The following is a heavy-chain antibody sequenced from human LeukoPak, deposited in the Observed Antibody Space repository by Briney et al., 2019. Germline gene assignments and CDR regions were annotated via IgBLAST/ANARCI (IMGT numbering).Heavy chain of an antibody. CDR1: GFTFSSYA. J-gene: IGHJ4*02. CDR2: ISGSGGST. V-gene: IGHV3-23*01. D-gene: IGHD1-26*01. Sequence: PGGSLRLSCAASGFTFSSYAMSWVRQAPGNRLEWVSAISGSGGSTYYADSVKGRFTISRDNSKNTLYLQMNSLRAEDTAVYYCAKDLTRRGARPQFDYWGQGTLVTVSS. CDR3: AKDLTRRGARPQFDY.